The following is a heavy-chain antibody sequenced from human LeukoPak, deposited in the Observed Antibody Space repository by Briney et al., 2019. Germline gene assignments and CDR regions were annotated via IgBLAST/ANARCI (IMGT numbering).Heavy chain of an antibody. D-gene: IGHD5-18*01. J-gene: IGHJ4*02. CDR1: GFTFSSYA. Sequence: PGGSLRLSCAASGFTFSSYAMHWVRQAPGKGLEWVAVISYDGSNKYYADSVKGRFTISRDNSKNTLYLQMNSLRAEDTAVYYCANVDTAMVTGLFDYWGQGTLVTVSS. CDR3: ANVDTAMVTGLFDY. V-gene: IGHV3-30-3*01. CDR2: ISYDGSNK.